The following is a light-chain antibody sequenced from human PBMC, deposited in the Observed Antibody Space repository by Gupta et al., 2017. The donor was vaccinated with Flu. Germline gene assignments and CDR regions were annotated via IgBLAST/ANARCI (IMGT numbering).Light chain of an antibody. J-gene: IGKJ4*01. V-gene: IGKV3-20*01. CDR3: QQDDDSTLT. CDR2: GAS. Sequence: EIVLTQSPGTLSLSPGERGTLSCRTSQIFNNSCLGWFQQKPSQAPRLLIYGASSRATGIPDRFSGSGSGTDFTLTISRLEPEDFAVYYCQQDDDSTLTFGGGTKVEIK. CDR1: QIFNNSC.